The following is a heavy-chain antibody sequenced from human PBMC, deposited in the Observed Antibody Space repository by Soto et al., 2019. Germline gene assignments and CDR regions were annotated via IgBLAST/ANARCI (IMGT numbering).Heavy chain of an antibody. J-gene: IGHJ6*02. V-gene: IGHV3-30*18. CDR1: GFVFADYG. CDR3: AKDTLYPVVSYFYYGLDV. Sequence: LRLSCAASGFVFADYGVHWVRQAPGKGLEWVAVISFDGTNKFYADSVKGRFTISRDNSNNTLYLQMSSLRTEDTAVYYCAKDTLYPVVSYFYYGLDVWGQGTTVTVSS. CDR2: ISFDGTNK. D-gene: IGHD2-8*01.